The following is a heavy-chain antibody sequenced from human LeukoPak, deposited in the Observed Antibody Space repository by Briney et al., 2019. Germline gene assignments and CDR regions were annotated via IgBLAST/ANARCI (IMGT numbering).Heavy chain of an antibody. CDR1: GFSSSSYG. CDR3: AKGGGGYLDY. V-gene: IGHV3-23*01. D-gene: IGHD3-10*01. J-gene: IGHJ4*02. CDR2: ICPGGNT. Sequence: GGSLRLSCAASGFSSSSYGMSWVRQAPGKGLEWVSAICPGGNTYYSDSVKGRFTISRDNSKNTVYLQMNSLRAEDTGDTAVYYCAKGGGGYLDYWGQGALVIVSS.